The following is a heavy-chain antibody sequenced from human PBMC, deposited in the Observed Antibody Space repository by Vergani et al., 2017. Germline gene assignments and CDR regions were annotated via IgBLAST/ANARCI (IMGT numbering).Heavy chain of an antibody. D-gene: IGHD3-22*01. CDR3: AKDLDDSSGYYPD. Sequence: EVQLLESGGGLVQPGGSLRLSCAASGLTFSSYAMSWVRQAPGKGLEWVSAISGSGGSTYYADSVKGRFTISRDNSKNTLYLQMNSLRAEDTAVYYCAKDLDDSSGYYPDWGQGTLVTVSS. V-gene: IGHV3-23*01. CDR1: GLTFSSYA. CDR2: ISGSGGST. J-gene: IGHJ4*02.